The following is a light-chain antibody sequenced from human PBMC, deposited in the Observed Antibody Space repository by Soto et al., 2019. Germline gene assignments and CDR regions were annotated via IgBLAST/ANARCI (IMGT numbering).Light chain of an antibody. CDR2: DAS. J-gene: IGKJ4*01. CDR3: PHYYISPHT. CDR1: QGISSN. V-gene: IGKV1-16*01. Sequence: DVQVTHYTSSLSASVGDRVTITCPASQGISSNFAWFQQKPGKAPKSLIYDASNLESGVPSRFSGSGSGTDFTLTISSLQAEDFAPYYCPHYYISPHTFGGGTKVDIK.